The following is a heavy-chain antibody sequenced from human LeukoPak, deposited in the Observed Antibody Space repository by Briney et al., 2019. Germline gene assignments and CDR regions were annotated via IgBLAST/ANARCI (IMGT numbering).Heavy chain of an antibody. CDR2: ISSSNSYI. Sequence: GGSLRLSCAASGFTFSTYSMNWVRQAPGKGLEWVSSISSSNSYIYYADSMKGRLTISRDNAKNALYLQMNSLRAEDTAVYYCARADDVDTAMVISRGVIDYYYGMDVWGQGTTVTVSS. CDR3: ARADDVDTAMVISRGVIDYYYGMDV. V-gene: IGHV3-21*01. CDR1: GFTFSTYS. J-gene: IGHJ6*02. D-gene: IGHD5-18*01.